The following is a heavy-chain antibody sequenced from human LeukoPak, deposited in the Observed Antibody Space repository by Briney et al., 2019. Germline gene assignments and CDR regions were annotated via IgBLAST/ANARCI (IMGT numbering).Heavy chain of an antibody. Sequence: SETLSLTCAVYGGSFSGHYWSWIRQPPGKGLEWIASIRHDGHTYYNPSLRSQVTISVDMSRNQFSLKLNSLTAADTAAYYCARQVATKGEWAFDVWGQGTMVTVSS. CDR3: ARQVATKGEWAFDV. J-gene: IGHJ3*01. V-gene: IGHV4-34*01. CDR2: IRHDGHT. D-gene: IGHD5-12*01. CDR1: GGSFSGHY.